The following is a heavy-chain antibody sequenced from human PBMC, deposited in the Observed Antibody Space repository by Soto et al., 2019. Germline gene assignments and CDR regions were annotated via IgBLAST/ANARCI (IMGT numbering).Heavy chain of an antibody. D-gene: IGHD2-15*01. CDR1: GFTFSSYV. CDR2: ISGSGGST. J-gene: IGHJ4*02. V-gene: IGHV3-23*01. CDR3: ARGYCSGDTCYHIDY. Sequence: EVQLLDSGGGSVQPGGSLRLYCAASGFTFSSYVMRWVRQAPGKGLEWVSSISGSGGSTYYTDSVKGRFTISRDNSKNTLYLQMNSLRADDTAVYFCARGYCSGDTCYHIDYWGQGTLVTVSS.